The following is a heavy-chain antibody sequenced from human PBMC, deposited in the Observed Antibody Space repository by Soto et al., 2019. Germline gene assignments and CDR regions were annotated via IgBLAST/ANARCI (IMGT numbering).Heavy chain of an antibody. CDR3: ARLPSENSYGELFDF. V-gene: IGHV1-58*01. Sequence: GASVKVSCKASGFTFTSSAVQWVRQARGQRLEWIGWIVVGSGNTNYAQKLQERVTITRYMSTSTVYMELSSLRSEDTAVYYCARLPSENSYGELFDFWGQGTLVTVSS. D-gene: IGHD4-17*01. CDR1: GFTFTSSA. J-gene: IGHJ4*02. CDR2: IVVGSGNT.